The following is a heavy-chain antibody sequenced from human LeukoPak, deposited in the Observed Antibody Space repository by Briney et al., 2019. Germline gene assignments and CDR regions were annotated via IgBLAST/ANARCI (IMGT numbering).Heavy chain of an antibody. D-gene: IGHD2-15*01. Sequence: SETLSLTCTVSGGSISSGDYYWSWIRQPPGKGLEWIGYIYYSGSAYYNPSLKSRVTISVDTSKNQFSLKLSSVTAADTAVYYCARGKLYCSGGSCWPYYFDYWGQGTLVTVSS. V-gene: IGHV4-30-4*01. CDR2: IYYSGSA. CDR3: ARGKLYCSGGSCWPYYFDY. CDR1: GGSISSGDYY. J-gene: IGHJ4*02.